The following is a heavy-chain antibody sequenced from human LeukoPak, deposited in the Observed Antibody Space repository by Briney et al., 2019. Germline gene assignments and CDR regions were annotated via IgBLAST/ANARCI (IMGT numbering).Heavy chain of an antibody. Sequence: ASVKVSCKASGYTFTGYYMHWVRQAPGQGVEWMGWINPNSGGTNCAQKFQGRVTMTRDTSISTAYMELSRLRSDDTAVYYCARDPGDFIVVATTDGDYWGQGTLVTVSS. V-gene: IGHV1-2*02. CDR3: ARDPGDFIVVATTDGDY. J-gene: IGHJ4*02. CDR1: GYTFTGYY. CDR2: INPNSGGT. D-gene: IGHD1-26*01.